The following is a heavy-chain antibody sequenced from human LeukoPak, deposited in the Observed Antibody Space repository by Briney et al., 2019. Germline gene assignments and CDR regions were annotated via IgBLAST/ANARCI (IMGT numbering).Heavy chain of an antibody. CDR1: GFTFSSYW. CDR3: AREYCSSTSWYSFDY. Sequence: GGSLRLSCAASGFTFSSYWMHWVRQAPGKGLVWVSRINTDGSSTTYADSVKGRFTISRDNAKNTLYLQMISLRADDTAVYYCAREYCSSTSWYSFDYWGQGTLVTVSS. CDR2: INTDGSST. D-gene: IGHD2-2*01. J-gene: IGHJ4*02. V-gene: IGHV3-74*01.